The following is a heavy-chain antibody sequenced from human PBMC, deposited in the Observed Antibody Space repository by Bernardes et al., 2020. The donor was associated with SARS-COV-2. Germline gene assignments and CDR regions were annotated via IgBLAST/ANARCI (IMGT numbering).Heavy chain of an antibody. J-gene: IGHJ4*02. D-gene: IGHD4-17*01. CDR3: AKGGYGDYRGDY. CDR2: ISGSGGTT. CDR1: GLIFSNYA. V-gene: IGHV3-23*01. Sequence: GSLRLSCAASGLIFSNYAMSWVRQAPGKGLEWVSAISGSGGTTNYADSVKGRFTISRDNSKNTVYLQMNSLTAEDTALYYCAKGGYGDYRGDYWGQGTLVTVSS.